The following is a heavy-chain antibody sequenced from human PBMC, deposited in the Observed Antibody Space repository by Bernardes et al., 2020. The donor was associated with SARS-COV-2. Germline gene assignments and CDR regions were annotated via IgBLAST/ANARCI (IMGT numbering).Heavy chain of an antibody. Sequence: GGSLRLSCTASGFTFSSYVMTWVRQAPGKGLEWVSAISGGGRSTYYADSVKGRFTISRDNSKNTLYLEMNSLRAEDTAVYYCANSPHYYDSSPLYYFGMDVWGRGTTVTVSS. CDR2: ISGGGRST. CDR3: ANSPHYYDSSPLYYFGMDV. J-gene: IGHJ6*02. CDR1: GFTFSSYV. D-gene: IGHD3-22*01. V-gene: IGHV3-23*01.